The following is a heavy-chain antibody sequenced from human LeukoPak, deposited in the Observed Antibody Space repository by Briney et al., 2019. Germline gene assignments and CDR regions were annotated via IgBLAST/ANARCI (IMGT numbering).Heavy chain of an antibody. J-gene: IGHJ5*02. V-gene: IGHV4-34*01. Sequence: SETLSLTCAVYGGSFSGYYWSWIRQPPGKGLEWIGEINHSGSTNYNPSLKSRVTISVDTSKNQFSLKLSSVTAADTAVYYCARCGPYYYDSGGYYPTHSYNWFDPGGKGTLVTVSS. CDR2: INHSGST. D-gene: IGHD3-22*01. CDR1: GGSFSGYY. CDR3: ARCGPYYYDSGGYYPTHSYNWFDP.